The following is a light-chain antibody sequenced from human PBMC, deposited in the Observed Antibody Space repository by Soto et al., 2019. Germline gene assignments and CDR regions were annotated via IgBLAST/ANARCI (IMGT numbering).Light chain of an antibody. CDR2: GAS. Sequence: EIVLTQSPGTLSLSPGERVTLSCRASQSVSSSYLAWYQQKPGQAPRLLIYGASSRATGISDRFSGSGSGTDFTLTISRLEPEDFAVYYCQQYGSSPYTFGQGTKLEIK. CDR1: QSVSSSY. V-gene: IGKV3-20*01. J-gene: IGKJ2*01. CDR3: QQYGSSPYT.